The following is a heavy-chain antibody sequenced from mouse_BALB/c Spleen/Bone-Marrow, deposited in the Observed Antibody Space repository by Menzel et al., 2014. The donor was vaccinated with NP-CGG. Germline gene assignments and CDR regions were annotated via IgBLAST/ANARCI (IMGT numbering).Heavy chain of an antibody. V-gene: IGHV1S56*01. Sequence: QVQLQQSGPELVKPGASVRISCKASNYTFTTYYIYWVKQRPGQGLEWIGWIYPGDVNTKYNEKFKAKATLTADKSSSTAYMQLSSLTSEDSAVYFCARSRYGSYYGYWGQGTPHTVSS. CDR3: ARSRYGSYYGY. J-gene: IGHJ2*01. CDR2: IYPGDVNT. D-gene: IGHD1-1*01. CDR1: NYTFTTYY.